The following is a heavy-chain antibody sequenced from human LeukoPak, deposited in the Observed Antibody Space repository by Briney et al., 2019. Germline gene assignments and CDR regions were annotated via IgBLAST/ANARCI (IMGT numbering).Heavy chain of an antibody. CDR2: INHSGST. J-gene: IGHJ5*02. D-gene: IGHD2-15*01. V-gene: IGHV4-34*01. Sequence: SETLSLTCAVYGGSFSGYYWSWIRQPPGKGLEWIGEINHSGSTNYNPSLKSRVTISVDTSKNQFSPKLSSVTAADTAVYYCARGLLVVAARRVNWFDPWGQGTLVTVSS. CDR1: GGSFSGYY. CDR3: ARGLLVVAARRVNWFDP.